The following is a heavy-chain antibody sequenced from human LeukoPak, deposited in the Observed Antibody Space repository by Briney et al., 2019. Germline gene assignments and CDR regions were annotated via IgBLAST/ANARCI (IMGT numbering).Heavy chain of an antibody. CDR1: GGSISGYY. Sequence: SETLSLTCTVSGGSISGYYWSWIRQPAGKGLEWIGRIYTSGSTNYNPSLKSRVTMSVDTSKNQFSLKLSSVTAADTAVYYCARTSPIVGATYFDYWGQGTLVTVSS. D-gene: IGHD1-26*01. CDR2: IYTSGST. CDR3: ARTSPIVGATYFDY. V-gene: IGHV4-4*07. J-gene: IGHJ4*02.